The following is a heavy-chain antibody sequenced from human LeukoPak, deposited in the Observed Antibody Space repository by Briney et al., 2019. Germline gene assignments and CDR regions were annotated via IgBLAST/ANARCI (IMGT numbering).Heavy chain of an antibody. CDR2: ISSSSSTI. D-gene: IGHD3-22*01. V-gene: IGHV3-48*04. CDR3: AKGSGYYSRDAFDI. CDR1: GFTFSSYS. J-gene: IGHJ3*02. Sequence: GGSLRLSCAASGFTFSSYSMNWVRQAPGKGLEWVSYISSSSSTIYYADSVKGRFTISRDNAKNSLYLQMNSLGAEDTAVYYCAKGSGYYSRDAFDIWGQGTMVTVSS.